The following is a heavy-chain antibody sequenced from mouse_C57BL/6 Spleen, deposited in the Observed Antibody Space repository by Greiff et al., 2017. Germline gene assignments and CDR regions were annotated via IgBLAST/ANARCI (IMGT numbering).Heavy chain of an antibody. CDR2: IRNKANGYTT. CDR3: ARYIYPGPYYAMDY. CDR1: GFTFTDYY. V-gene: IGHV7-3*01. Sequence: EVKLMESGGGLVQPGGSLSLSCAASGFTFTDYYMSWVRQPPGKALEWLGFIRNKANGYTTAYSASVKGRFTISRDNSQSILYLQMNALRAEDSATYYCARYIYPGPYYAMDYWGQGTSVTVSS. D-gene: IGHD1-3*01. J-gene: IGHJ4*01.